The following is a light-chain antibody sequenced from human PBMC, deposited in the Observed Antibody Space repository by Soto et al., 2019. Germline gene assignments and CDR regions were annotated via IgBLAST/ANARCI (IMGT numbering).Light chain of an antibody. CDR2: EVS. J-gene: IGLJ3*02. V-gene: IGLV2-14*01. CDR3: ATWDDSLSGWV. CDR1: SSDVGAYNY. Sequence: QSALTQPASVSGSPGQSITISCTGTSSDVGAYNYVSWYQQHPGKAPKVMIYEVSNRPSGVANRFSGSKSGNTASLTISGLQAEDEADYYCATWDDSLSGWVFGGGTKLTVL.